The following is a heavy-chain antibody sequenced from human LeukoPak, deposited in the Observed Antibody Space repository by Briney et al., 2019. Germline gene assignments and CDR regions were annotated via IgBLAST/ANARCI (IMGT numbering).Heavy chain of an antibody. Sequence: GGSLRLSCAASGFTVSSNYMSWVRQAPGKGLEWVSVIYSGGSTYYADSVKGRFTISRDNSKNTLYLQMNSLRAEDTAVYYCAKIPYPRASGYYVYWGQGTLVTVPS. J-gene: IGHJ4*02. CDR2: IYSGGST. CDR1: GFTVSSNY. CDR3: AKIPYPRASGYYVY. D-gene: IGHD3-3*01. V-gene: IGHV3-53*01.